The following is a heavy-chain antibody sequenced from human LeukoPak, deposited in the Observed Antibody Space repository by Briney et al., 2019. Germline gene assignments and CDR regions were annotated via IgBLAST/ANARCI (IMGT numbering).Heavy chain of an antibody. J-gene: IGHJ6*04. V-gene: IGHV3-23*01. CDR1: GFTFSSYG. CDR2: ISGSGGST. D-gene: IGHD3-10*02. CDR3: AELGITMIGGV. Sequence: GSLRLSCAASGFTFSSYGMSWVRPAPGKGLEWVSAISGSGGSTYYADSVKGRFTISRDNAKNSLYLQMNSLRAEDTAVYYCAELGITMIGGVWGKGTTVTISS.